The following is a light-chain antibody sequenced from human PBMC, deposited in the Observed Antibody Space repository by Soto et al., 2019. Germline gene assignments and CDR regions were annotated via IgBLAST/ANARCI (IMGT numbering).Light chain of an antibody. CDR2: GAS. V-gene: IGKV3-15*01. Sequence: EVVMTQSPATLSVSPGERATLSCRASQSVSSYLAWYQQKPGQAPRLLIYGASTGATSIPARFSGSGSGTEFTLTISSLQSEDLAIYYCQQYNTWPWTIGQGTKVDIK. CDR1: QSVSSY. J-gene: IGKJ1*01. CDR3: QQYNTWPWT.